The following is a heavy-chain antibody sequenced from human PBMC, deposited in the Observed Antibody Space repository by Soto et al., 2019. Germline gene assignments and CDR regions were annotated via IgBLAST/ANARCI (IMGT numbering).Heavy chain of an antibody. CDR1: GGYISSSSYY. J-gene: IGHJ4*02. D-gene: IGHD4-17*01. V-gene: IGHV4-39*01. CDR3: ARRSTPVTRFYYFDY. Sequence: SETLSLTCTVSGGYISSSSYYWGWIRQPPGKGLEWIGSIYYSGSTYYNPSLKSRVTISVDTSKNQFSLKLSSVTAADTAVYYCARRSTPVTRFYYFDYWGQGTLVTVSS. CDR2: IYYSGST.